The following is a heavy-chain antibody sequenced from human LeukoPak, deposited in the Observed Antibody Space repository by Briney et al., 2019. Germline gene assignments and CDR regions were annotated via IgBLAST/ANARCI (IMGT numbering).Heavy chain of an antibody. V-gene: IGHV3-7*05. Sequence: PGGSLRLSCAASGFTFSSYWMSWVRQAPGKGLEWVANIKQDGSAKYYVDSVKGRFTISRDTAKNSLYLQMNSLRDEDTAVYYCARDQRYCSNSSCPWEPFDYWGQGTLVTVSS. CDR2: IKQDGSAK. D-gene: IGHD2-2*01. CDR3: ARDQRYCSNSSCPWEPFDY. CDR1: GFTFSSYW. J-gene: IGHJ4*02.